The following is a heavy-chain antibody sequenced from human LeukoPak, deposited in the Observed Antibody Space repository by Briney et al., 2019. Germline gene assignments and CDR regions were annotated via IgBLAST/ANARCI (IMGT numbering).Heavy chain of an antibody. Sequence: GESLKISCKGSGYSFTSYWIGWVRQMPGKGLEWMGIIYPGDSDTRYSPSFQGQVTISSDKSISTAYLQWSSLKASDTAMYYCARASYYYDSSGYWYFDYWGQGTLVTVSS. J-gene: IGHJ4*02. CDR3: ARASYYYDSSGYWYFDY. V-gene: IGHV5-51*01. CDR2: IYPGDSDT. CDR1: GYSFTSYW. D-gene: IGHD3-22*01.